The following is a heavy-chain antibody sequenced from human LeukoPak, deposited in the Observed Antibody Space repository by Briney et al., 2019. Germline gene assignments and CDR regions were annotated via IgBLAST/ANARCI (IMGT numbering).Heavy chain of an antibody. J-gene: IGHJ4*02. CDR1: GGSFSGYY. CDR3: ARSDSSGYFDY. V-gene: IGHV4-34*01. CDR2: INHSGST. D-gene: IGHD3-22*01. Sequence: PSETLSLTCAVYGGSFSGYYWSWIRQPPGRGLEWIGEINHSGSTNYNPSLKSRVTISVDTSKNQFSLKLSSVTAADTAVYYCARSDSSGYFDYWGQGTLVTVSS.